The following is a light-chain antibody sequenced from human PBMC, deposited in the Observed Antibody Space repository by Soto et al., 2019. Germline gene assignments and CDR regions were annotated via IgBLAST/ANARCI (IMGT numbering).Light chain of an antibody. Sequence: QSVLTQPASVSGSPGQSITISCTGTSSDVGGYNYVSWYQQHPGKAPKLTIYDVSNRPSGVSNRFSGSKSGNTASLTISGLQAEDEADYYCSSYTSSSTLCVFGTGTKVTVL. V-gene: IGLV2-14*01. CDR1: SSDVGGYNY. CDR2: DVS. J-gene: IGLJ1*01. CDR3: SSYTSSSTLCV.